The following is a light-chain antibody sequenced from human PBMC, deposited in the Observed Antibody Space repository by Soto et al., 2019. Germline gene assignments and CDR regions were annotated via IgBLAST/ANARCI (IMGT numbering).Light chain of an antibody. CDR2: DVS. CDR3: SSYTSSSTSV. J-gene: IGLJ1*01. CDR1: SGDVGGYNY. Sequence: QSVLTQPASVSGSPGQWITISCTGTSGDVGGYNYVSWYQQHPGKAPKLMIYDVSNRPSGVSNRFSGSKSGNTASLTISGLQAEDEADYYCSSYTSSSTSVFGTGTKVTVL. V-gene: IGLV2-14*03.